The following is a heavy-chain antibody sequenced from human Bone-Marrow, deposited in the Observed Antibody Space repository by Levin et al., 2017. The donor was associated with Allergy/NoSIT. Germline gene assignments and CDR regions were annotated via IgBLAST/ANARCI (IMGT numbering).Heavy chain of an antibody. J-gene: IGHJ6*02. Sequence: PSETLSLTCTVSGGSMSSYHWSWIRQPPGKGPEWIGYIYYSGSTNYNPSLKSRVIISIDASKNQLSLKLSSLTAADTAVYYCARDLGPRYCSGGTCYGGLDVWGQGTTVTVSS. D-gene: IGHD2-15*01. CDR3: ARDLGPRYCSGGTCYGGLDV. CDR2: IYYSGST. CDR1: GGSMSSYH. V-gene: IGHV4-59*01.